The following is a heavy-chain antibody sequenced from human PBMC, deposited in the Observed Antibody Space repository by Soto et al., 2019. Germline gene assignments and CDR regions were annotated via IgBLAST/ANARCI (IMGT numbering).Heavy chain of an antibody. Sequence: VQLVQSGDEVKRPGASVKVSFKTSGYTFTSYGVTWVRQAPGQGLEWMAWISVHSGKTKFAESLRGRVTPTTDTSTSTAYMELRSLRSDDTAVYYCARDDFGVALFYYHGMDVWGQGTTVIVSS. CDR2: ISVHSGKT. J-gene: IGHJ6*02. CDR1: GYTFTSYG. CDR3: ARDDFGVALFYYHGMDV. D-gene: IGHD3-3*01. V-gene: IGHV1-18*01.